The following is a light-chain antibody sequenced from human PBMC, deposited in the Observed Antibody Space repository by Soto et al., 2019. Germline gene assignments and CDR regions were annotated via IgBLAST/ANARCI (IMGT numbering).Light chain of an antibody. CDR1: SSDVGTYNF. V-gene: IGLV2-14*01. CDR3: SSYTSSSTYV. J-gene: IGLJ1*01. Sequence: QSALTLPASVSGSPGQSITISCTGTSSDVGTYNFVSWYQQHPGEAPKLMIYEVSYRPSGVSDRFYGSKSDNTASLSISGLQAEDEADYYCSSYTSSSTYVFGTGTKVTVL. CDR2: EVS.